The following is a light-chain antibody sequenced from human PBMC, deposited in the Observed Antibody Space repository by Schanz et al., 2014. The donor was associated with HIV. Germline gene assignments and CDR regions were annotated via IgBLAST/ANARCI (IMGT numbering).Light chain of an antibody. CDR2: EVS. J-gene: IGLJ3*02. Sequence: QSALTQPASVSGSPGQSISFSCTGDSSDVGTYKLVSWYKQLPGKAPKLMIYEVSKRPSGVSGRFSGSKSGNTASLTVSGLQAEDEADYYCYSYAGSRVFGGGTKLTVL. CDR1: SSDVGTYKL. CDR3: YSYAGSRV. V-gene: IGLV2-23*02.